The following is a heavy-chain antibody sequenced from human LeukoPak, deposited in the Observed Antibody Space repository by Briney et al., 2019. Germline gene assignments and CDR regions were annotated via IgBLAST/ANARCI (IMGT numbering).Heavy chain of an antibody. CDR3: AIQAGDFDY. J-gene: IGHJ4*02. D-gene: IGHD4-17*01. Sequence: GRSLRLSCAASGFTFSSYGMHWVRQAPGKGLEWVAVISYDGSNKYYADSVKGRFTISRDNSKNTLYPQMNSLRAEDTAVYYCAIQAGDFDYWGQGTLVTVSS. CDR2: ISYDGSNK. V-gene: IGHV3-30*03. CDR1: GFTFSSYG.